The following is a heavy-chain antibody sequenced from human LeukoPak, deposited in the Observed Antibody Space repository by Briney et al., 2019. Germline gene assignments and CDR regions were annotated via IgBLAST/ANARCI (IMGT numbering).Heavy chain of an antibody. Sequence: GGSLRLSCSASGFRFRYHNMNGLRQAPGKALEGVSYISSTSTSIYYADSVMRRFSISRDKNSLYLQMNSLRADDAAVYYCATYPGYTYEVEAPRPARGYWGQGTLVTVSS. CDR3: ATYPGYTYEVEAPRPARGY. CDR1: GFRFRYHN. CDR2: ISSTSTSI. J-gene: IGHJ4*02. V-gene: IGHV3-48*01. D-gene: IGHD5-18*01.